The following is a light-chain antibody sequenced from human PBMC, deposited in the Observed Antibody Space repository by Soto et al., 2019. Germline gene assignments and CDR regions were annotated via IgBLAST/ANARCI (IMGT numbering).Light chain of an antibody. CDR3: QHNT. CDR2: ATT. V-gene: IGKV3-20*01. J-gene: IGKJ2*01. Sequence: DIVLTQSPGTLSLSPGERATLSCRASQSISSDSLGWFQQKPGQPPRLLIYATTIRATGIPDRFSGSGSGTDFTLTISRLEPEECAVYFCQHNTFGQGTKLEI. CDR1: QSISSDS.